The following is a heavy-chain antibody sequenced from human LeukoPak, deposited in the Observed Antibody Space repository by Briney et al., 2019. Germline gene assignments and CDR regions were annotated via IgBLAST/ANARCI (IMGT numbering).Heavy chain of an antibody. V-gene: IGHV4-34*01. J-gene: IGHJ4*02. CDR3: ARGADTAMVIFDY. CDR1: GGSFSGYY. Sequence: SETLSLPCAVYGGSFSGYYWSWIRQPPGKGLEWIGEINHSGSTNYNPSLKSRVTISVDTSKNQFSLKLSSVTAADTAVYYCARGADTAMVIFDYWGQGTLVTVSS. D-gene: IGHD5-18*01. CDR2: INHSGST.